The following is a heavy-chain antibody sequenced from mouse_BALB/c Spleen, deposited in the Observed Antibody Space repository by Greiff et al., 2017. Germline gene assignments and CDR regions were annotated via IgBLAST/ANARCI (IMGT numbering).Heavy chain of an antibody. V-gene: IGHV5-6*02. Sequence: EVKVVESGGDLVKPGGSLKLSCAASGFTFSSYGMSWVRQTPDKRLEWVATISSGGSYTYYPDSVKGRFTISRDNAKNTLYLQMSSLKSEDTAMYYCARRQLGVGGFDYWGQGTTLTVSS. D-gene: IGHD3-1*01. CDR3: ARRQLGVGGFDY. CDR2: ISSGGSYT. J-gene: IGHJ2*01. CDR1: GFTFSSYG.